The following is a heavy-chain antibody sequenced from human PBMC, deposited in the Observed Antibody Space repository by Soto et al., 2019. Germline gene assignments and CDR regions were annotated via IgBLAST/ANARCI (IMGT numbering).Heavy chain of an antibody. D-gene: IGHD1-1*01. CDR2: ISGSGGGT. J-gene: IGHJ4*02. CDR3: AKFGMATTKRSPPYYIDY. Sequence: GGSLRLSCAASGFTFSSYAMSWVRQAPGKGLEWVSSISGSGGGTYHADSVKGRFTFSRDNSKNTLYLQMNSLRAEDTAVYYCAKFGMATTKRSPPYYIDYWGQGALVTVSS. V-gene: IGHV3-23*01. CDR1: GFTFSSYA.